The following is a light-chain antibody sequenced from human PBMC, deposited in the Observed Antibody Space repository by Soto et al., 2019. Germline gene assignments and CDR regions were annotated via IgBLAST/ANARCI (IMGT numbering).Light chain of an antibody. CDR1: SSDVGSYNL. CDR2: EGS. Sequence: QSALTQPASVSGSPGQSITISCTGTSSDVGSYNLVSWYQQHPCKAPKLMIYEGSKRPSGISNRFSGSKSGNTASLTISGLQAEDEAEYYCCSYADSSRIYVFGSGTKLTVL. V-gene: IGLV2-23*01. CDR3: CSYADSSRIYV. J-gene: IGLJ1*01.